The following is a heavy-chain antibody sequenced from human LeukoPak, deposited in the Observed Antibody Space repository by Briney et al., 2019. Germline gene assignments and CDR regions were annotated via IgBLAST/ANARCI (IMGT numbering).Heavy chain of an antibody. CDR2: ISGSGGST. D-gene: IGHD6-19*01. CDR3: AKEIAAVAGIGELFDP. CDR1: GFTFSSYA. J-gene: IGHJ5*02. Sequence: PGGSLRLSCAASGFTFSSYAMSWVRQAPGKGLEWVSAISGSGGSTYYADSVKGRFTISRDNSKNTLYLQMNSLRAEDTAVYYCAKEIAAVAGIGELFDPWGQGTLVTVSS. V-gene: IGHV3-23*01.